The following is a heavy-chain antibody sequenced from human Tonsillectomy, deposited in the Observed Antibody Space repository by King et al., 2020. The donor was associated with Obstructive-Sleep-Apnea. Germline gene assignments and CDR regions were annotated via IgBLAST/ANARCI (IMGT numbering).Heavy chain of an antibody. CDR1: RFTFSSYV. J-gene: IGHJ3*02. Sequence: VQLQESGGGLLQPGGSLRLSCVASRFTFSSYVMTWVRQTPGKGLEWVSSISGIGGSTYYADSVKGRFTISRDNSKNMLSLQMDSLRAEDTAVYYCARLSGDYLYALAFDIWGQGTLVTVSS. V-gene: IGHV3-23*01. D-gene: IGHD2-2*02. CDR3: ARLSGDYLYALAFDI. CDR2: ISGIGGST.